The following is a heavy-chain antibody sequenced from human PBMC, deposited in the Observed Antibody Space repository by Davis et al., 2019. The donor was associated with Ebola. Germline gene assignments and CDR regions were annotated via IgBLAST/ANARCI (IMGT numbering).Heavy chain of an antibody. Sequence: PGGSLRLSCAASGFTFSSYGMHWVRQAPGKGLEWVAVIWYDGSNKYYADSVKGRFTISRDNSKNTLYLQMNSLRAEDTAVYYCARDGEMDYTVDVWGQGTTVTVSS. CDR2: IWYDGSNK. V-gene: IGHV3-33*01. J-gene: IGHJ6*02. CDR3: ARDGEMDYTVDV. D-gene: IGHD4-11*01. CDR1: GFTFSSYG.